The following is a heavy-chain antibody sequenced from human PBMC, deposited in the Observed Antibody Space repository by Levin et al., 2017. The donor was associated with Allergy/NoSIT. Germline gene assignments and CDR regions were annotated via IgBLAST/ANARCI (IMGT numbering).Heavy chain of an antibody. J-gene: IGHJ5*02. CDR3: AKGGSIQLWLPSNRYNWFDP. Sequence: GESLKISCAASGFTFSSYAMSWVRQAPGKGLEWVSAISGSGGSTYYADSVKGRFTISRDNSKNTLYLQMNSLRAEDTAVYYCAKGGSIQLWLPSNRYNWFDPWGQGTLVTVSS. CDR2: ISGSGGST. D-gene: IGHD5-18*01. V-gene: IGHV3-23*01. CDR1: GFTFSSYA.